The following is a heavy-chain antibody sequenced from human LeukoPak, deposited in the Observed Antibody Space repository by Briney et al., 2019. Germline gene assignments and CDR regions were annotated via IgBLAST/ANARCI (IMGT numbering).Heavy chain of an antibody. CDR2: INHSGST. V-gene: IGHV4-34*01. J-gene: IGHJ4*02. CDR3: ARASISAAGPALIDY. Sequence: SETLSLTCAVYGGSFSGYYWSWIRQPPGKGLEWIGEINHSGSTNYNPSLKSRVTISVDTSKNQFSLKLSSVTAADTAVYYCARASISAAGPALIDYWGQGTLVTVSS. D-gene: IGHD6-19*01. CDR1: GGSFSGYY.